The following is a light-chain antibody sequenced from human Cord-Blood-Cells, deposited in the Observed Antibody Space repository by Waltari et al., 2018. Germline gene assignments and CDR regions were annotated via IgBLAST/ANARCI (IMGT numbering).Light chain of an antibody. CDR2: DVS. V-gene: IGLV2-14*01. J-gene: IGLJ2*01. Sequence: QSALTQPASVSGSPGQSITISCTGTSSDVGGYTYVSWYQQHPGKAPKLMIYDVSNRPSWVSNRFSGSKSGNTASLTISGLQAEDEADYYRSSYTSSSTVVFGGGTKLTVL. CDR1: SSDVGGYTY. CDR3: SSYTSSSTVV.